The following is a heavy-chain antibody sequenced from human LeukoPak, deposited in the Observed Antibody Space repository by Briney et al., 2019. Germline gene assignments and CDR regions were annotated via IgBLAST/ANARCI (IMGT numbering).Heavy chain of an antibody. Sequence: GGSLRLSCAASGFTFSSYAMSWVRQAPGKGLEWVSAISGSGGSTYYADSVKGRFTISRDDSKNTAYLQMNSLKTEDTAVYYCTSVGSGYSYGYIFDYYYYYYMDVWGKGTTVTVSS. CDR1: GFTFSSYA. CDR2: ISGSGGST. J-gene: IGHJ6*03. D-gene: IGHD5-18*01. V-gene: IGHV3-23*01. CDR3: TSVGSGYSYGYIFDYYYYYYMDV.